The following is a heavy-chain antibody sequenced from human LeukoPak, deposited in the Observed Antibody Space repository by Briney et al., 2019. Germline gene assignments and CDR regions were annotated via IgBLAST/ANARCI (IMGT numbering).Heavy chain of an antibody. D-gene: IGHD3-10*01. CDR1: GFTFSSYG. V-gene: IGHV3-33*01. CDR3: VKGSGEGGY. J-gene: IGHJ4*02. Sequence: GRSLRLSCAASGFTFSSYGMHWVRQAPGKGLEWVAVIWYDGSNKYYADSVKGRFTISRDNSKNTLYLQMNSLGAEDTAVYYCVKGSGEGGYWGQGTLVTVSS. CDR2: IWYDGSNK.